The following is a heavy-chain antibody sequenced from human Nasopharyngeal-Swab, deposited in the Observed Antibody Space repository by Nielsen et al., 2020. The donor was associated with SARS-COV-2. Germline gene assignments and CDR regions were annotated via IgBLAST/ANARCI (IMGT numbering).Heavy chain of an antibody. CDR2: ISYGGSNK. D-gene: IGHD3-10*01. J-gene: IGHJ5*02. Sequence: GGSLRLSCAASGFTFSSYGMHWVRQAPGKGLEWVAVISYGGSNKYYADSVKGRFTISRDNSKNTLYLQMNSLRAEDTAVYYCARDHYGSGSYRRFDPWGQGTLVTVSS. CDR3: ARDHYGSGSYRRFDP. CDR1: GFTFSSYG. V-gene: IGHV3-30*19.